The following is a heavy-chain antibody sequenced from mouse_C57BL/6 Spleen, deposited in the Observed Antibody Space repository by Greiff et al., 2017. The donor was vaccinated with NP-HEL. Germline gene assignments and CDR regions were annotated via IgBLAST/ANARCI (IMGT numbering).Heavy chain of an antibody. CDR3: ARIPTAQVAYYAMDY. J-gene: IGHJ4*01. CDR2: INPSNGGT. CDR1: GYTFTSYW. V-gene: IGHV1-53*01. D-gene: IGHD3-2*02. Sequence: VQLQQPGTELVKPGASVKLSCKASGYTFTSYWMHWVKQRPGQGLEWIGNINPSNGGTNYNEKFKSKATLTVDKSSSTAYMQLSSLTSEDSAVYYCARIPTAQVAYYAMDYWGQGTSVTVSS.